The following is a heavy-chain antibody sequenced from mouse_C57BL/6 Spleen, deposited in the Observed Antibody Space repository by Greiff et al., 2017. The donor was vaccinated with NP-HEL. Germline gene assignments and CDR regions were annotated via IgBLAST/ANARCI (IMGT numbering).Heavy chain of an antibody. CDR2: ISNGGGST. CDR3: ARAYDYDWYFDV. CDR1: GFTFSDYY. V-gene: IGHV5-12*01. Sequence: DVMLVESGGGLVQPGGSLKLSCAASGFTFSDYYMYWVRQTPEKRLEWVAYISNGGGSTYYPDTVKGRFTISRDNAKNTLYLQMSRLKSEDTAMYYCARAYDYDWYFDVWGTGTTVTVSS. J-gene: IGHJ1*03. D-gene: IGHD2-4*01.